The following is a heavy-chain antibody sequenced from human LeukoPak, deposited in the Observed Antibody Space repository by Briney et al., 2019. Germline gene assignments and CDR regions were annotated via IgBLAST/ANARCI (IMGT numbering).Heavy chain of an antibody. V-gene: IGHV3-23*01. CDR3: ATEGPGMSGYFDY. CDR2: ISGSGSST. J-gene: IGHJ4*02. Sequence: GGTLRLSCAASGFTFSSYGMSWVRQAPGKGLEWVSAISGSGSSTYYAASVKGRVTISRDNSKNTLYLQMNSLRAEDTAVYYCATEGPGMSGYFDYWGQGTLVTVSS. D-gene: IGHD3-10*01. CDR1: GFTFSSYG.